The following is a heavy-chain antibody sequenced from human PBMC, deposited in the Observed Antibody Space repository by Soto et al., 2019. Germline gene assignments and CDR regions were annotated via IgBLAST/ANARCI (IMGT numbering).Heavy chain of an antibody. Sequence: SVKVSCKASGGTFTNYAFSWVRQAPGQGLEWMGGIIPVFGTPDYAQKFQGRVTITADESTRTASMGLSSLRSDDTAVYYCARERSVGYCITTTCPKPFYYYAMDVWGQGTTVTVSS. V-gene: IGHV1-69*13. J-gene: IGHJ6*02. CDR2: IIPVFGTP. CDR3: ARERSVGYCITTTCPKPFYYYAMDV. D-gene: IGHD2-2*01. CDR1: GGTFTNYA.